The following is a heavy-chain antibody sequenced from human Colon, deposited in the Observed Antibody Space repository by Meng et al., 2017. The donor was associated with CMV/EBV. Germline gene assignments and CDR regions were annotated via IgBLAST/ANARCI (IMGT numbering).Heavy chain of an antibody. D-gene: IGHD2-15*01. J-gene: IGHJ6*02. CDR3: AKDNGAVVAALRGGTYYYYAMDA. Sequence: SVKVSCKASGGTFSSCAINWVRQAPGQGLEWVGGIIPISGIANYAQKFRDRVTITADKSTGTAYMELSSLRSEDTAVYYCAKDNGAVVAALRGGTYYYYAMDAWGQGTTVTVS. CDR2: IIPISGIA. CDR1: GGTFSSCA. V-gene: IGHV1-69*10.